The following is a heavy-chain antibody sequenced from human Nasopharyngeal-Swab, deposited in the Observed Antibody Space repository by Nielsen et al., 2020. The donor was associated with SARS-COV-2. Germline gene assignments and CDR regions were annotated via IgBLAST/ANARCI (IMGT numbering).Heavy chain of an antibody. D-gene: IGHD6-13*01. Sequence: GGSLRLSCAASGFTFEDYAMHWVRQAPGKGLEWVSGISWNSGSIGYADSVKGRFTISRDNAKNPLYLQMNSLRAEDTALYYCAKTYSSSWYRRHAFDIWGQGTMVTVSS. CDR2: ISWNSGSI. V-gene: IGHV3-9*01. J-gene: IGHJ3*02. CDR1: GFTFEDYA. CDR3: AKTYSSSWYRRHAFDI.